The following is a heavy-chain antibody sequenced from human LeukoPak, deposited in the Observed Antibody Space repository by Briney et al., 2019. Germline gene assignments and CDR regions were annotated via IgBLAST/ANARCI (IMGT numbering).Heavy chain of an antibody. Sequence: SVKVSCKASGGTYSSYAISWVRQAPGQGLEWMGGIIPVFGTANYAQKFQGRVTITTDESTSTAYMELSSLRSEDTAVYYCARGYCSSTSCYAFDYWGQGTLVTVSS. D-gene: IGHD2-2*01. CDR2: IIPVFGTA. J-gene: IGHJ4*02. CDR1: GGTYSSYA. V-gene: IGHV1-69*05. CDR3: ARGYCSSTSCYAFDY.